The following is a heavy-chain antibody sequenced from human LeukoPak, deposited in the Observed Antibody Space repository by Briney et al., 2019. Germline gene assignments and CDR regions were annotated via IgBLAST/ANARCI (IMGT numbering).Heavy chain of an antibody. Sequence: SETLSLTCTVSGYSISSGYYWSWIRQPPGKGLEWIGSIYHSGSTYYNPSLKSRVTISVDTSKNQFSLKLSSVTAADTAVYYCARGSATIWSYYMDVWGKGTTVTVSS. CDR3: ARGSATIWSYYMDV. CDR2: IYHSGST. J-gene: IGHJ6*03. CDR1: GYSISSGYY. V-gene: IGHV4-38-2*02. D-gene: IGHD5-12*01.